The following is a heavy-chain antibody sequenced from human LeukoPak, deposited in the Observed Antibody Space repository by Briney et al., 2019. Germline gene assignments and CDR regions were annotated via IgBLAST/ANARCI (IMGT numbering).Heavy chain of an antibody. J-gene: IGHJ4*02. V-gene: IGHV1-2*02. CDR1: GYTFTGYY. D-gene: IGHD4-17*01. CDR2: INPNSGGT. Sequence: ASVKVSCKASGYTFTGYYMHCVRQAPGQGLEWMGWINPNSGGTNYAQKFQGRVTMTRDTSISTAYMELSRLRSDDTAVYYCARDWSDYGDYGYFDYWGQGTLVTVSS. CDR3: ARDWSDYGDYGYFDY.